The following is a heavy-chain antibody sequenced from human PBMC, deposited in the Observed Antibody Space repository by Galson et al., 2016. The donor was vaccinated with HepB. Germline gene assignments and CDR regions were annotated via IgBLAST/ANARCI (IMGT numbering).Heavy chain of an antibody. J-gene: IGHJ3*02. CDR1: GFSLSTSGVG. D-gene: IGHD1-26*01. V-gene: IGHV2-5*01. CDR2: IYWNDHK. CDR3: ALTGSYQASEGFDI. Sequence: PALVKPTQTLTLTCAFSGFSLSTSGVGVGWIRQPPGKALEWLALIYWNDHKRYSPSLQIRLTITKDTSKKQVVLTMTNMDPVDTATYFCALTGSYQASEGFDIWGQGTMVTVSS.